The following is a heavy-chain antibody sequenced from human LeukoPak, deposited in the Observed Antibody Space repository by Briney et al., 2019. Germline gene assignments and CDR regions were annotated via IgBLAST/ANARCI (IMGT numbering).Heavy chain of an antibody. Sequence: PSETLSLTCAVYGGSFSGYYWSWIRQPPGKGLEWIGEINHSGSTNYNPSLKSRVTISVDTPKNQFSLKLSSVTAADTAVYYCARGPHYCSGGSCYSDAFDIWGQGTMVTVSS. J-gene: IGHJ3*02. V-gene: IGHV4-34*01. D-gene: IGHD2-15*01. CDR1: GGSFSGYY. CDR3: ARGPHYCSGGSCYSDAFDI. CDR2: INHSGST.